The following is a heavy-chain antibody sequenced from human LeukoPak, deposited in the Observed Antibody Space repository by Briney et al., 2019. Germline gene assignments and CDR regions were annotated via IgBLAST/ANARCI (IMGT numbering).Heavy chain of an antibody. J-gene: IGHJ4*02. CDR3: AREAQIITMVRGYFDY. CDR2: ISSSGSTI. V-gene: IGHV3-11*04. CDR1: GFTFSDYY. D-gene: IGHD3-10*01. Sequence: GGSLRLSCAASGFTFSDYYMSWLRQAPGKGLEWVSYISSSGSTIYYADSVKGRFTISRDNAKNSLYLQTNSLRAEDTAVYYCAREAQIITMVRGYFDYWGQGTLVTVSS.